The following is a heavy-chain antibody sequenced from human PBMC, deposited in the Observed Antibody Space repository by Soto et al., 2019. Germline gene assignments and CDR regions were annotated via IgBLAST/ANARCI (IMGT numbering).Heavy chain of an antibody. CDR3: ARQIYDSDTGPNFQYYFDS. Sequence: GESLKISCKGSGYSFAGYWITWVRQKPGKGLEWVGRIDPSDSQTYYSPSFRGHVTISVTKSITTVFLQWSSLRASDTAMYYCARQIYDSDTGPNFQYYFDSWGQGTPVTVSS. CDR2: IDPSDSQT. J-gene: IGHJ4*02. CDR1: GYSFAGYW. D-gene: IGHD3-22*01. V-gene: IGHV5-10-1*01.